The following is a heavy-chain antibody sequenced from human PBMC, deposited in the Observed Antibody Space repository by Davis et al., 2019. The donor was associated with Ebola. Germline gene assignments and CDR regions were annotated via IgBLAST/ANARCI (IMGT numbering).Heavy chain of an antibody. Sequence: SETLSLTCTVSGGSINGYYWGCIRQHPVKGLEWIGYISYSGSTYYNPSLKTRVTISVDTSKNQFSLKLSSVTAADTTVYDCARGDVIVGAIFDYWDQGTLVTVSS. V-gene: IGHV4-59*06. CDR3: ARGDVIVGAIFDY. J-gene: IGHJ4*02. D-gene: IGHD1-26*01. CDR2: ISYSGST. CDR1: GGSINGYY.